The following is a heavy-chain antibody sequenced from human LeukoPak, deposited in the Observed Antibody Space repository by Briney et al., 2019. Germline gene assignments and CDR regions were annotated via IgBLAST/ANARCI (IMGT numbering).Heavy chain of an antibody. D-gene: IGHD5-12*01. CDR3: ARDHRYAFDN. CDR2: IGISSGNT. V-gene: IGHV3-48*01. J-gene: IGHJ4*01. Sequence: GGSLRLSFAASAFNFMDYSMNWVRKAPGKGLEWISYIGISSGNTKYADSVKGRFTISRDKARNSLYLQMNSLRVEDTAMYYCARDHRYAFDNWGHGTLVTVSS. CDR1: AFNFMDYS.